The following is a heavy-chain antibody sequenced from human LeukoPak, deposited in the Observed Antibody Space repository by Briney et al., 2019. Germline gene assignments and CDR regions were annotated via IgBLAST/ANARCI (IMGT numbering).Heavy chain of an antibody. CDR3: VSDLCGGDDQ. J-gene: IGHJ5*02. V-gene: IGHV3-74*01. Sequence: PGGPLRLSCAASGFTFNSYWMHWVRHAPGKGLVWVSRIDEDGKTIDYADSVKGRFTISRDNAKDTLYLQMSSLRDEDTAVYYCVSDLCGGDDQWGRGTLVTVSS. CDR2: IDEDGKTI. CDR1: GFTFNSYW. D-gene: IGHD3-3*01.